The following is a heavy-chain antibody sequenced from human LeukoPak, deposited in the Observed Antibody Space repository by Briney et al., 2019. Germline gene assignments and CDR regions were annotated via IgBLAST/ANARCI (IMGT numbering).Heavy chain of an antibody. V-gene: IGHV3-48*04. D-gene: IGHD2-2*01. CDR3: AREGSTSSEVDWFDP. Sequence: GGSLRLSCAASGFTFSAYAMAWVSQAPGKGLECVSHITTGGSSTFHADSVKGRFTISRDNAKNSLYLQMNSLRAEDTAVYYCAREGSTSSEVDWFDPWGQGTLVTVSS. J-gene: IGHJ5*02. CDR1: GFTFSAYA. CDR2: ITTGGSST.